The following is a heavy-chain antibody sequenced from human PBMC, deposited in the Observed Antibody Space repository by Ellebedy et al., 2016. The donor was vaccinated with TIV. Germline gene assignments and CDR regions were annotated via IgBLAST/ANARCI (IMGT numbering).Heavy chain of an antibody. CDR2: IDHSGST. CDR1: GGSFNEYH. D-gene: IGHD2-2*01. CDR3: ARGCTTTSCYLGI. J-gene: IGHJ3*02. V-gene: IGHV4-34*01. Sequence: SETLSLXXAVYGGSFNEYHWTWIRQLPGKGLEWIGEIDHSGSTNYNPSLKSRVTISVDTSKNQFSLKVTSVTAADTAVYYCARGCTTTSCYLGIWGQGTMVTVSS.